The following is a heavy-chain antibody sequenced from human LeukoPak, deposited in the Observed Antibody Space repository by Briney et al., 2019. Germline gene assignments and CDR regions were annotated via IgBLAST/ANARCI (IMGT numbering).Heavy chain of an antibody. Sequence: SETLSLTCTVSGGSISSYYWSWIRQPPGKGLEWIGYIYYSGSTNYNPSLKSRVTISVDTSKNQFSLKLSSVTAADTAVYYCARSLYYYDSSGYYSGAFDIWGQGTMVTVS. D-gene: IGHD3-22*01. J-gene: IGHJ3*02. CDR3: ARSLYYYDSSGYYSGAFDI. V-gene: IGHV4-59*01. CDR1: GGSISSYY. CDR2: IYYSGST.